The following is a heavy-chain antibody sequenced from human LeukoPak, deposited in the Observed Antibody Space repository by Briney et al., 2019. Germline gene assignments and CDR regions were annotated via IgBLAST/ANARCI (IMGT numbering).Heavy chain of an antibody. J-gene: IGHJ4*02. Sequence: SVKVSCKASGGTFSSYAISWVRQAPGQGLEWMGGIIPIFGTANYAQKFQGRVTITADESTSTAYMELSSLRSEDTAVYYYASSGEMKGAGSSGYYYAPYYFDYWGQGTLVTVSS. CDR3: ASSGEMKGAGSSGYYYAPYYFDY. D-gene: IGHD3-22*01. CDR2: IIPIFGTA. CDR1: GGTFSSYA. V-gene: IGHV1-69*13.